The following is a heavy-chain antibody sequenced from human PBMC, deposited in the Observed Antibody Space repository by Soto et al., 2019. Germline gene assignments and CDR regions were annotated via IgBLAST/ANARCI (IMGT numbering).Heavy chain of an antibody. CDR2: ICPGDSDT. CDR1: GYSFTSYW. Sequence: PGESLKISCQGSGYSFTSYWIGWVRQMPGKGLEWMGIICPGDSDTRYSPSFQGQVTISADKSISTAYLQWSSLKASDTAMYYCAIPGERRFISSWEPDYYYGMDVWGQGTTDTVSS. V-gene: IGHV5-51*01. D-gene: IGHD6-13*01. CDR3: AIPGERRFISSWEPDYYYGMDV. J-gene: IGHJ6*02.